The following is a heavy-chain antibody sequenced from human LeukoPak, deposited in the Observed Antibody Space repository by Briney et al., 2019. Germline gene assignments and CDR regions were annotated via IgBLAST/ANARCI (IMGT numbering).Heavy chain of an antibody. CDR2: IYYSGST. CDR1: GGSISSYY. D-gene: IGHD6-19*01. J-gene: IGHJ2*01. CDR3: ARGVAVAGRPPWYFDL. Sequence: SVTLSLTCTVSGGSISSYYWSWIRQPPGKGLEWIGYIYYSGSTNYNPSLKSRVTISLDTSKNQFSLKLSSVTAADTAVYYCARGVAVAGRPPWYFDLWGRGTLVTVSS. V-gene: IGHV4-59*12.